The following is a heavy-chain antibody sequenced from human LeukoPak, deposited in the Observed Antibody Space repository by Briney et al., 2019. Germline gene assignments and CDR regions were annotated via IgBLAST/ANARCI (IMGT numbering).Heavy chain of an antibody. Sequence: SETLSLTCTVSGGSISSGSYYWSWIRQPAGKGLEWIGRIYTSGSTNYNPSLKSRVTISVDTPKNQFSLKLSSVTAADTAVYYCARDFIVVVPAAIQGPSHYMDVWGKGTTVTVSS. V-gene: IGHV4-61*02. CDR1: GGSISSGSYY. CDR3: ARDFIVVVPAAIQGPSHYMDV. J-gene: IGHJ6*03. CDR2: IYTSGST. D-gene: IGHD2-2*01.